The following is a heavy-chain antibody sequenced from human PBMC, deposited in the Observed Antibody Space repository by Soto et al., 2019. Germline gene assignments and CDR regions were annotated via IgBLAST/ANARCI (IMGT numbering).Heavy chain of an antibody. Sequence: GASVKVSCKASGCTFISYDISWVRQAPGQGREWMGRIIPIFGTANYTQKFQGRVTITADESTSTAYMELSSLRSEDTAVYYCARDPNVDTAMVLKNWFDPWGQGTLVTVSS. V-gene: IGHV1-69*13. D-gene: IGHD5-18*01. J-gene: IGHJ5*02. CDR1: GCTFISYD. CDR3: ARDPNVDTAMVLKNWFDP. CDR2: IIPIFGTA.